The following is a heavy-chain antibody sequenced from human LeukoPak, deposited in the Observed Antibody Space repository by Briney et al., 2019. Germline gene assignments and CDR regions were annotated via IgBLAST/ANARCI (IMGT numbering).Heavy chain of an antibody. V-gene: IGHV3-48*04. CDR3: ARGIYSGYDAPDY. J-gene: IGHJ4*02. Sequence: GGSLRLSCAASGFTFSSYSMNWVRQAPGKGLEWVSYISSSSSTIYYADSVKGRFTISRDNAKNSLYLQMNSLRAEDTAVYYCARGIYSGYDAPDYWGQGTLVTVSS. D-gene: IGHD5-12*01. CDR1: GFTFSSYS. CDR2: ISSSSSTI.